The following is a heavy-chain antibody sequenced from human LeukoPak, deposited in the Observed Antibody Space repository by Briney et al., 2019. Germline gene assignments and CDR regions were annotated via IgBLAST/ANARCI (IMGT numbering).Heavy chain of an antibody. J-gene: IGHJ4*02. Sequence: ASVKLSCKASGNTFTNYYVHWVRQAPGQGLEWLGLINPDGISTNYAQRFQGRVTMTRDTSTGTVYMELSSLISDDTALYYCVRESRGGYFDYWGQGTLVTVSS. CDR3: VRESRGGYFDY. D-gene: IGHD3-10*01. CDR2: INPDGIST. CDR1: GNTFTNYY. V-gene: IGHV1-46*01.